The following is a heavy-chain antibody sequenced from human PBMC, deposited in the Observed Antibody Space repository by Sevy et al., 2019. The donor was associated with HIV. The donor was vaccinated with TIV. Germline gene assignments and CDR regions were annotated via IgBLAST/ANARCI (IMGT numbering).Heavy chain of an antibody. CDR3: AKEGYDILTGFEPGNFHS. Sequence: GGSLRLSCAASGFTFGSYGMHWVRQAPGKGLEWVAVISYDGTIKSYADSVGGRFSISRDNADSTLYLLMDSLRAEDTAVYYCAKEGYDILTGFEPGNFHSWGQGTLVTVSS. J-gene: IGHJ4*02. D-gene: IGHD3-9*01. V-gene: IGHV3-30*18. CDR1: GFTFGSYG. CDR2: ISYDGTIK.